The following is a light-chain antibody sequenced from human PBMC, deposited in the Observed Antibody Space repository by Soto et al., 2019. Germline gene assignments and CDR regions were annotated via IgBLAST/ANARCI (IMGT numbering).Light chain of an antibody. CDR2: ENN. Sequence: QSVLTQPPSVSEAPGQRVTISCTGSSSNIGAGYEAHWYQQVPGTAPKLLIYENNNRPSGVPDRFSGSKSGTSASLAITGLQVEDEAEFYCQSYDSSRSGYVFVTGTKLTVL. V-gene: IGLV1-40*01. J-gene: IGLJ1*01. CDR3: QSYDSSRSGYV. CDR1: SSNIGAGYE.